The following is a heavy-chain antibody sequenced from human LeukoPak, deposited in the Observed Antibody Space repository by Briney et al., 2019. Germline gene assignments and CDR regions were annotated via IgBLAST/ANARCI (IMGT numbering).Heavy chain of an antibody. D-gene: IGHD1-26*01. Sequence: PGGSLRLSCAASGFTFSSYGMRWVRQAPGKGLEWVSAISSTGGNAFYADSVKGRFTISRDNPKNSLYLQMNSLRADDTAVYYCARDTDGSLDYWGQGILVTVAS. J-gene: IGHJ4*02. V-gene: IGHV3-23*01. CDR2: ISSTGGNA. CDR3: ARDTDGSLDY. CDR1: GFTFSSYG.